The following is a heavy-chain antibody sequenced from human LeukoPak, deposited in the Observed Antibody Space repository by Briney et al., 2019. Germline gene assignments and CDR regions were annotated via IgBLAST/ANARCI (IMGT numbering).Heavy chain of an antibody. D-gene: IGHD3-3*01. CDR2: IYSGGDI. J-gene: IGHJ4*02. V-gene: IGHV3-53*01. Sequence: GGSLRLSCAASGFAVSGNYMSWVRQAPGKGLEWVSVIYSGGDIAYADSVKGRFTISSDTSQNKLYPHMNSLRVEDTAVYYCAGGTDFWSGYCFDSWGQGTLVTVSS. CDR3: AGGTDFWSGYCFDS. CDR1: GFAVSGNY.